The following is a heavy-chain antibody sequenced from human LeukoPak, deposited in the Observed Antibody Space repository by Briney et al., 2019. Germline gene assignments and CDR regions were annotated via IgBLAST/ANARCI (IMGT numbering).Heavy chain of an antibody. CDR3: ARDRSPQIIDVGEAFDI. D-gene: IGHD2-15*01. CDR1: GFTFSSYG. CDR2: ISSSSSYI. Sequence: GGSLRLSCAASGFTFSSYGMNWVRQAPGKGLEWVSSISSSSSYIYYADSVKGRFTISRDNAKNSLYLQMNSLRAEDTAVYYCARDRSPQIIDVGEAFDIWGQGTMVTVSS. J-gene: IGHJ3*02. V-gene: IGHV3-21*01.